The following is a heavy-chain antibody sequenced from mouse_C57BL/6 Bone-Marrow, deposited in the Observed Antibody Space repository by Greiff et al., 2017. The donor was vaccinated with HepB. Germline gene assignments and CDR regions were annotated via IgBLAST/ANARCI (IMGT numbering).Heavy chain of an antibody. J-gene: IGHJ2*01. Sequence: QVQLKQPGAELVRPGTSVKLSCKASGYTFTSYWMHWVKQRPGQGLEWIGLIDPSDSYTNYNQKLKGKATLTVNTSSSTAYMQLSSLTSEDSAVYYCAKLGRGGDYWGQGTTLTVTS. CDR1: GYTFTSYW. D-gene: IGHD4-1*01. CDR2: IDPSDSYT. CDR3: AKLGRGGDY. V-gene: IGHV1-59*01.